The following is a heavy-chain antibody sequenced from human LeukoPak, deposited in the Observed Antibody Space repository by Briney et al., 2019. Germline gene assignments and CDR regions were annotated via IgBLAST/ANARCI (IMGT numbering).Heavy chain of an antibody. J-gene: IGHJ4*02. CDR3: ARDKGNGSGSPFDY. CDR2: INPNSGGT. D-gene: IGHD3-10*01. V-gene: IGHV1-2*02. Sequence: GASVKVSCKASGYTFTAYYMHWVRQAPGQELEWMGWINPNSGGTNYAQKFRGRVTITTDESTSTAYMELSSLRYEDTAVYYCARDKGNGSGSPFDYWGQGTLVTVSS. CDR1: GYTFTAYY.